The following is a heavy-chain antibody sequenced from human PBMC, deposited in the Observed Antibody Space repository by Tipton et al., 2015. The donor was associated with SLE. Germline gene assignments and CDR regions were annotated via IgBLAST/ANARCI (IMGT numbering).Heavy chain of an antibody. J-gene: IGHJ3*02. D-gene: IGHD5-24*01. CDR1: GGGISSSSYY. V-gene: IGHV4-39*07. Sequence: TLSLTCAVSGGGISSSSYYWGWIRQPPGKGLEWIGEINHSGSTNYNPSLKSRVTISVDTSKNQFSLKLSSVTAADTAVYYCATRAVEDAFDIWGQGTMVTVSS. CDR2: INHSGST. CDR3: ATRAVEDAFDI.